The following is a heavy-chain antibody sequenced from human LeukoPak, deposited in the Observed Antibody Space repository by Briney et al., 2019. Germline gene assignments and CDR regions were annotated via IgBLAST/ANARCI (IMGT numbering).Heavy chain of an antibody. CDR1: GVTFCDYA. V-gene: IGHV3-49*04. J-gene: IGHJ4*02. CDR3: TRDMEIYYDSSGADY. Sequence: GGSLRLSCTASGVTFCDYAMSWVRQAPGKGVERVGFIRSKAYGGTTEYAASVKGRFTISRDDSKSIAYLQMNSLKTEDTAVYYCTRDMEIYYDSSGADYWGQGTLVTVSS. D-gene: IGHD3-22*01. CDR2: IRSKAYGGTT.